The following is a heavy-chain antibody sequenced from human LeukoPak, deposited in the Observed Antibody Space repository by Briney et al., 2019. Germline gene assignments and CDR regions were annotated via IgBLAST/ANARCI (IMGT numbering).Heavy chain of an antibody. CDR3: AADGGTAISEY. J-gene: IGHJ4*02. D-gene: IGHD5-18*01. CDR2: INHSGST. V-gene: IGHV4-34*01. CDR1: GGSFGGYY. Sequence: PSETLSLTCAVYGGSFGGYYWSWIRQPPGKGLEWIGEINHSGSTNYNPSLKSRVTTSVDTSRNQFSLKLSSVTAADTAVYYCAADGGTAISEYWGQGTLVTVSS.